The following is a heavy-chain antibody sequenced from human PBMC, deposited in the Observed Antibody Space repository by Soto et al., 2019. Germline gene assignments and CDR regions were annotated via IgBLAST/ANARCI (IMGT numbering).Heavy chain of an antibody. CDR3: ARDKSPGDYGVPYYYYGMDV. Sequence: GGSLRLSCAASGFTFSSYWMSWVRQAPGKGLEWVANIKQDGSEKYYVDSVKGRFTISRDNAKNSLYLQMNSLRAEDTAVYYCARDKSPGDYGVPYYYYGMDVWGQGTTVTVSS. V-gene: IGHV3-7*05. J-gene: IGHJ6*02. D-gene: IGHD4-17*01. CDR1: GFTFSSYW. CDR2: IKQDGSEK.